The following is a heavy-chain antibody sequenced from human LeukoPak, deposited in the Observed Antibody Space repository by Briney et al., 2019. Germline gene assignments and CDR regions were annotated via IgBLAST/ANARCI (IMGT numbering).Heavy chain of an antibody. CDR3: ARHRDVWFGEYYFDY. Sequence: PGESLKISCKGSGYSFTGYWIGWVRQMPGKGLEWMGIIYPGDSDTRYSPSFQGQVTISADKSISTAYLQWSSLKASDTAMYYCARHRDVWFGEYYFDYWGQGTLVTVSS. J-gene: IGHJ4*02. D-gene: IGHD3-10*01. CDR1: GYSFTGYW. V-gene: IGHV5-51*01. CDR2: IYPGDSDT.